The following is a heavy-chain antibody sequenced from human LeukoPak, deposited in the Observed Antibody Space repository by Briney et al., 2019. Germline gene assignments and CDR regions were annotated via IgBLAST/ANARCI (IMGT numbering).Heavy chain of an antibody. D-gene: IGHD4-17*01. CDR1: GFTFSSYE. CDR3: ARDGYGDYHFDY. J-gene: IGHJ4*02. V-gene: IGHV3-48*03. Sequence: GGSLRLSCAASGFTFSSYEMNWVRQAPGKGLEWVSYISSSGSTIYYADSVKGRFTISRDNAKNSLYLQMNSLRAEDTAVYYCARDGYGDYHFDYWGQGTLVTVSS. CDR2: ISSSGSTI.